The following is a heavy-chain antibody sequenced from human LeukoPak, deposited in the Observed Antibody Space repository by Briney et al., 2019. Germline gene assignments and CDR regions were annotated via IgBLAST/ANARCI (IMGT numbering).Heavy chain of an antibody. D-gene: IGHD2-2*02. J-gene: IGHJ4*02. CDR1: GFTFSSYS. CDR3: ARDRRRNTPGY. V-gene: IGHV3-21*01. Sequence: GGSLRLSCAASGFTFSSYSMNWVRQTPGKGLEWVSSISSSSSYIYYADSVKGRFTISRDNAKNSLYLQMNSLRAEDTAVYYCARDRRRNTPGYWGQGTLVTVSS. CDR2: ISSSSSYI.